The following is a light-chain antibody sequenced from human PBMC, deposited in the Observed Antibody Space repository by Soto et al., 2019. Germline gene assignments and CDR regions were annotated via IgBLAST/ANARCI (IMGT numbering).Light chain of an antibody. V-gene: IGKV3-15*01. J-gene: IGKJ1*01. CDR2: GAS. Sequence: IVVTQCPATLSVSPRERATLSFRTSQSVSSHVAWYQQKPGQAPSLLTHGASTRATAIPARFSGSGSGTEFTLTIISLQSEDLVIYHCQQYNNWPGWTFGQGTKVDI. CDR1: QSVSSH. CDR3: QQYNNWPGWT.